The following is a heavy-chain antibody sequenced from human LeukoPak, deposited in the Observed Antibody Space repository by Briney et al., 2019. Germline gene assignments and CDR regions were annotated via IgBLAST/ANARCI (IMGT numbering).Heavy chain of an antibody. Sequence: PGGSLRLSCAASGFTFSNAWMSWVRQAPGKGLEWVGRIKSKTDGGTTDYAAPVKGRFTISRDDSKNTLYLQMNSLRAEDTAVYYCAKDGMVTGYANSWIDFDYWGQGTLVTVSS. CDR1: GFTFSNAW. V-gene: IGHV3-15*01. CDR3: AKDGMVTGYANSWIDFDY. D-gene: IGHD2-21*02. CDR2: IKSKTDGGTT. J-gene: IGHJ4*02.